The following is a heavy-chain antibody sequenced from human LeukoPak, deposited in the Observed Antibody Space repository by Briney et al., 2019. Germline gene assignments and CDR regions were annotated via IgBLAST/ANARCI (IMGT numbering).Heavy chain of an antibody. CDR3: ATSFGATRGY. CDR1: GFTVSSNY. V-gene: IGHV3-66*01. D-gene: IGHD3-10*01. CDR2: IYSGGGT. J-gene: IGHJ4*02. Sequence: GGSLRLSCAASGFTVSSNYMTWVRQAPGKGLEWVSVIYSGGGTYYADSVRGRFTISRDNAKNSLFLHMNTLRIEDTAVYYCATSFGATRGYWGQGTLVTVSS.